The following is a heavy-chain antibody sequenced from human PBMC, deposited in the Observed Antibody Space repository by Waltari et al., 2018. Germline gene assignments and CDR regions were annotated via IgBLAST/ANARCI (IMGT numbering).Heavy chain of an antibody. CDR3: AKVLGQWRYFDY. V-gene: IGHV3-23*04. CDR2: ISGSGGST. CDR1: GFTFSSYA. Sequence: EVQLVESGGGLVQPGGSLRLSCAASGFTFSSYAMSWVRQAPGKGLEWGSAISGSGGSTYYADSVKGRFTISRDNSKNTLYRQRNSLRAEDTAVYYCAKVLGQWRYFDYWGQGTLVTVSS. D-gene: IGHD6-19*01. J-gene: IGHJ4*02.